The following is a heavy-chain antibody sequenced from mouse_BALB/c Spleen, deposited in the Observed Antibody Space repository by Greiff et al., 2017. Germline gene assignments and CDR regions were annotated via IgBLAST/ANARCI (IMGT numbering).Heavy chain of an antibody. J-gene: IGHJ4*01. V-gene: IGHV5-6*02. CDR3: ARHADLYYYAMDD. CDR1: GFTFSSYG. Sequence: DVMLVESGGDLVKPGGSLKLSCAASGFTFSSYGMSWVRQTPDKRLEWVATISSGGSYTYYPDSVKGRFTISRDNAKNTLYLQMSSLKSEDTAMYYCARHADLYYYAMDDWGQGTSVTVSS. CDR2: ISSGGSYT.